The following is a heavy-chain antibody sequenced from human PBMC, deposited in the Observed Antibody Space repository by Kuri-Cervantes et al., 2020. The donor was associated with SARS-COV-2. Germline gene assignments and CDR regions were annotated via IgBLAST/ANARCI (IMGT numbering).Heavy chain of an antibody. J-gene: IGHJ4*02. Sequence: GSLRLSCTVSGGSISSYYWSWIRQPPGKGLEWIGYIYYSGSTNYNPSLKSRVTISVDTSKNQFSLKLSSVTDADTAVYYCARQGSSGWYLGYWGQGTLVTVSS. CDR1: GGSISSYY. V-gene: IGHV4-59*08. D-gene: IGHD6-19*01. CDR2: IYYSGST. CDR3: ARQGSSGWYLGY.